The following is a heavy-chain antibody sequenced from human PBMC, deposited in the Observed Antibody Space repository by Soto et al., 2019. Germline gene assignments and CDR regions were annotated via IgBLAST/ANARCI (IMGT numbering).Heavy chain of an antibody. CDR1: GGSISSYY. D-gene: IGHD6-13*01. V-gene: IGHV4-59*08. CDR3: ARQGLWSSSSWFDY. CDR2: IYYSGST. Sequence: SETLSLSCTGSGGSISSYYWSWIRQPPGKGLEWIGYIYYSGSTNYNPSLKSRVTISVDTSKNQFSLKLSSVTAADTAVYYCARQGLWSSSSWFDYWGQGTLVTVFS. J-gene: IGHJ4*02.